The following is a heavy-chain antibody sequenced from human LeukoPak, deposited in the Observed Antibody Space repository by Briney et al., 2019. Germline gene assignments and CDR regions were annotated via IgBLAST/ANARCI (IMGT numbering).Heavy chain of an antibody. J-gene: IGHJ4*02. D-gene: IGHD3-16*02. V-gene: IGHV3-15*01. CDR1: GFTFSNAW. CDR2: IKSKTDGGTT. CDR3: TTDTRDDYVWGSYRYTTPWIDY. Sequence: GGSLRLSCAASGFTFSNAWMSWVRQAPGKGLGWVGRIKSKTDGGTTDYAAPVKGRYTISRDDSKNTLHLQMNSLKTEDTAVYYCTTDTRDDYVWGSYRYTTPWIDYWGQGTLVTVSS.